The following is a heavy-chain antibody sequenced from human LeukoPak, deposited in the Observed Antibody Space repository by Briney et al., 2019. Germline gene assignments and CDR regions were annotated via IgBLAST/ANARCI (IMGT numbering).Heavy chain of an antibody. J-gene: IGHJ4*02. D-gene: IGHD3-10*01. CDR2: IYHSGST. V-gene: IGHV4-30-2*01. Sequence: PSQTLSLTCTVSGGSISSGGSDWSWIRQPPEKGLEWIAYIYHSGSTYYNPSLKSRVTISVDRSKNQFSLKLSSVTAADTAVYYCAREQSGAAGFDYWGQGTLVTVSS. CDR1: GGSISSGGSD. CDR3: AREQSGAAGFDY.